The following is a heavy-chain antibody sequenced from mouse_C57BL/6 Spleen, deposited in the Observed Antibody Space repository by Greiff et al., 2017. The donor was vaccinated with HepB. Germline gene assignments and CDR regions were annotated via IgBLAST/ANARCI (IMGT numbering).Heavy chain of an antibody. Sequence: VQLQESGPGLVQPSQSLSITCTVSGFSLTSYGVHWVRQSPGKGLEWLGVIWSGGSTDYNAAFISRLSISKDNSKSQVFFKMNSLQADDTAIYYCATRKEGTALAYWGQGTLVTVSA. CDR2: IWSGGST. D-gene: IGHD3-3*01. J-gene: IGHJ3*01. CDR3: ATRKEGTALAY. V-gene: IGHV2-2*01. CDR1: GFSLTSYG.